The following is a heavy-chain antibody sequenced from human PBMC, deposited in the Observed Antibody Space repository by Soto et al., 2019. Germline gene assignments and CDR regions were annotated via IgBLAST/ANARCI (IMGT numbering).Heavy chain of an antibody. CDR2: IYYSGST. Sequence: QVQLQESGPGLVKPSETLSLTCTVSGGSVSSGSYYWSWIRQPPGKGLEWIGYIYYSGSTNYNPSLQSRVTISVDTSKNQFSLTLSSVTAADTAVYYCARGLGLQWLGGYYFDYWGQGTLVTVSS. V-gene: IGHV4-61*01. CDR1: GGSVSSGSYY. CDR3: ARGLGLQWLGGYYFDY. J-gene: IGHJ4*02. D-gene: IGHD6-19*01.